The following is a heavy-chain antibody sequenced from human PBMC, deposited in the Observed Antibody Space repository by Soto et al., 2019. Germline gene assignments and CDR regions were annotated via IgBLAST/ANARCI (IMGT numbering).Heavy chain of an antibody. J-gene: IGHJ4*02. Sequence: SETLSLTCTVSGGSISSSSYYWGWIRQPPGKGLEWIGSIYYSGSTYYNPSLKSRVTISVDTSKNQFSLKLSSVTAADTAVYYCARLPYRLYYFDYWGQGTLVTVSS. D-gene: IGHD3-16*02. CDR2: IYYSGST. CDR3: ARLPYRLYYFDY. V-gene: IGHV4-39*01. CDR1: GGSISSSSYY.